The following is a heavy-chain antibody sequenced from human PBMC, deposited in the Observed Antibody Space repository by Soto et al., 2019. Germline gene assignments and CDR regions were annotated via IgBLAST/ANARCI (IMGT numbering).Heavy chain of an antibody. CDR3: ARGDATKIVVTTYYAMDV. J-gene: IGHJ6*02. CDR1: GGSLSNYG. V-gene: IGHV1-69*12. Sequence: QVQLVQSGAEVKKPGSSVKVSSKASGGSLSNYGISWVRQAPGQGLEWMGAIIPVFGTPNYAQKFQDRVTITADESTTTVYMEVRSLTSEDTAVYYCARGDATKIVVTTYYAMDVRGQGTTVTVSS. D-gene: IGHD3-22*01. CDR2: IIPVFGTP.